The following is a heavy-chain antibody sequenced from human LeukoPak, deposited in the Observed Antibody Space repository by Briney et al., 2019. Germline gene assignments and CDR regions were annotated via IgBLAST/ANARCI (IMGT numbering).Heavy chain of an antibody. Sequence: PGGSLRLSCAASEFTFSSFEMNWVRQAPGKGLEWVSSISSSSSYIHYADSVKGRFTISRDNAKNSLYLQMNSLRAEDTAVYYCARDVVKSDGRAFDIWGQGTMVTVSS. CDR2: ISSSSSYI. D-gene: IGHD2-21*01. CDR3: ARDVVKSDGRAFDI. V-gene: IGHV3-21*01. J-gene: IGHJ3*02. CDR1: EFTFSSFE.